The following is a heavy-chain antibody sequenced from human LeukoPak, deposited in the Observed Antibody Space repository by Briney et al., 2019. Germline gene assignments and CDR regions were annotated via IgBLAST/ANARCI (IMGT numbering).Heavy chain of an antibody. D-gene: IGHD2-21*02. Sequence: GGSLRLSCAASGFTFSSYAMSWVRQAPGKGLEWVSAISGSGGSTYYADSVKGRFSISRDNSKNTLYLQMNSLRAEDTAVYYCASGSHIVVVTAPFDYWGQGTLVTVSS. J-gene: IGHJ4*02. CDR2: ISGSGGST. V-gene: IGHV3-23*01. CDR1: GFTFSSYA. CDR3: ASGSHIVVVTAPFDY.